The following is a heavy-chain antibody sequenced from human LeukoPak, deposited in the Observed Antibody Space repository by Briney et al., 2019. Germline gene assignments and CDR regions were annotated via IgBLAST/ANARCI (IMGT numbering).Heavy chain of an antibody. V-gene: IGHV4-39*01. J-gene: IGHJ4*02. D-gene: IGHD2-2*02. CDR2: IYYSGST. CDR1: GGSISSSSYY. CDR3: ASTSPGIVVVPAAIDY. Sequence: SETLSLTCTVSGGSISSSSYYWGWIRQPPGKGLEWIVSIYYSGSTYYNPSLKSRVTISVDTSKNQFSLKLSSVTAADTAVYYCASTSPGIVVVPAAIDYWGREPWSPSPQ.